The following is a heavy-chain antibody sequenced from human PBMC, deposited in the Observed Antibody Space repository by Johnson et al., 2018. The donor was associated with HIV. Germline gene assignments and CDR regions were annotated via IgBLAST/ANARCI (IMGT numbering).Heavy chain of an antibody. CDR1: GFTFSSYG. J-gene: IGHJ3*02. D-gene: IGHD7-27*01. V-gene: IGHV3-30*19. Sequence: QVQLVASGGGVVQPGRSLRLSCAASGFTFSSYGMHWVRQAPGKGLEWVAVIPYAGSNKYYADSVKFRFTISRDNAKNALCLQMNSLRVEDTAIYYCARGWGGQQPIWGQGTMVTVSS. CDR3: ARGWGGQQPI. CDR2: IPYAGSNK.